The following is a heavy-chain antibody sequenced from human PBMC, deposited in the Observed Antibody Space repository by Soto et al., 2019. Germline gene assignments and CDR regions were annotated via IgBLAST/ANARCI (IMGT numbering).Heavy chain of an antibody. V-gene: IGHV3-23*01. J-gene: IGHJ4*02. CDR3: AKDATRTDGWYYFDY. D-gene: IGHD6-19*01. Sequence: GGSLRLSCAASGFTFSRLAMGWVRQAPGKGLEWVSVIDYSGGTTYYTDSVKGRFTISRDNSKKMLFLQMNSLRAEDTAVYFCAKDATRTDGWYYFDYWGQGALVTVSS. CDR2: IDYSGGTT. CDR1: GFTFSRLA.